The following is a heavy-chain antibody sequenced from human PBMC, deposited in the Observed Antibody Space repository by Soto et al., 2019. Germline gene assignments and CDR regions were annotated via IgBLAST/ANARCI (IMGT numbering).Heavy chain of an antibody. V-gene: IGHV3-30*03. CDR1: GFTFSSYG. D-gene: IGHD6-13*01. CDR3: ARGIAAAQYFQH. Sequence: GGSLRLSCAASGFTFSSYGMHWVRQAPGKGLEWVAVISYDGSNKYYADSVKGRSTISRDNSKNTLYLQMDSLRAEDTAVYYCARGIAAAQYFQHWGQGTLVTVSS. CDR2: ISYDGSNK. J-gene: IGHJ1*01.